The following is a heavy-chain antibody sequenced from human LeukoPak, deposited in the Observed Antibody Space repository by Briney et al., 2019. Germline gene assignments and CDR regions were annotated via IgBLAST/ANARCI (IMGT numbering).Heavy chain of an antibody. J-gene: IGHJ4*02. V-gene: IGHV4-38-2*02. CDR3: ARDFGFWSGYSSFDY. CDR1: AYSISSAYY. D-gene: IGHD3-3*01. CDR2: IYHSGST. Sequence: SETLSLTCTVSAYSISSAYYWGWIRQPPGKGLEWIGSIYHSGSTYYNPSLKSRVTISVDTSKNQFSLRLTSVTAADTAVYYCARDFGFWSGYSSFDYWGQGTLVTVSS.